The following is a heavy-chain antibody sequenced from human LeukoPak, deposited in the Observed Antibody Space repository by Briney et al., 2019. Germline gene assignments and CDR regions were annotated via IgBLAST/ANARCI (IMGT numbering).Heavy chain of an antibody. V-gene: IGHV1-69*05. J-gene: IGHJ2*01. Sequence: SVKVSCKASRGTFSNHGITRVRRAPGQGLEWMGGVLPMFGTTKYAQKFQGRVTLSTDESTSTAYMELASLRSDDTAVYYCARSHSAVDWYFDLWGRGTLVTVSS. CDR3: ARSHSAVDWYFDL. CDR2: VLPMFGTT. CDR1: RGTFSNHG. D-gene: IGHD2-15*01.